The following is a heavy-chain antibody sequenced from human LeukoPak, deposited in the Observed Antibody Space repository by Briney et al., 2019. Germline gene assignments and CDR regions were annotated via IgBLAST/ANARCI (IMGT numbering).Heavy chain of an antibody. CDR2: INDSGIT. V-gene: IGHV4-34*01. CDR1: GGSVSDYY. Sequence: TSETLSLTCAVDGGSVSDYYWTWIRQPPGKGLEWIGEINDSGITDYNPSLKSRVTMSIDTSKNQFSLKLSSVTAADTAVYYCASGPDHAKVGYWGQGTLVAVSS. D-gene: IGHD1-14*01. CDR3: ASGPDHAKVGY. J-gene: IGHJ4*02.